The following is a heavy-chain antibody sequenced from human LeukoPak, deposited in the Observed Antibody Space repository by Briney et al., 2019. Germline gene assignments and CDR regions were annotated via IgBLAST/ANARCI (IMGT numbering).Heavy chain of an antibody. D-gene: IGHD2-2*01. CDR2: ISYDGSNK. J-gene: IGHJ4*02. V-gene: IGHV3-30*18. CDR3: AKAYGYCTTTSCSHEEFDY. Sequence: GGSLRLSCAASGFXFSNYGIHWVRQAPGKGREWVAVISYDGSNKYYADSVKGRFAISRDNSKNTLYLQMNSLRAEDTAVYYCAKAYGYCTTTSCSHEEFDYWGQGTLVTVSS. CDR1: GFXFSNYG.